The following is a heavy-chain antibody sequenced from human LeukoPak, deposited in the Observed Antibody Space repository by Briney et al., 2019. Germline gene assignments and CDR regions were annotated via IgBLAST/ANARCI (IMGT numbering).Heavy chain of an antibody. CDR3: ARDSASGGNSWGLEYYYYMDV. CDR1: GGSISSGSYY. D-gene: IGHD4-23*01. CDR2: IYTSGST. V-gene: IGHV4-61*02. J-gene: IGHJ6*03. Sequence: SETLSLTCTVSGGSISSGSYYWSWIRQPAGKGLEWIGRIYTSGSTNYNPSLKSRVTISVDTSKNQFSLKLSSVTAADTAVYYCARDSASGGNSWGLEYYYYMDVWGKGTTVTISS.